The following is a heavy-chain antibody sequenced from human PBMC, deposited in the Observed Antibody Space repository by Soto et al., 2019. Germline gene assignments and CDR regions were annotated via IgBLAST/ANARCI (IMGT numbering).Heavy chain of an antibody. D-gene: IGHD3-16*02. CDR1: GGSISSGGYS. V-gene: IGHV4-30-2*01. Sequence: QLQLQESGSGLVKPSQTLSLTCAVSGGSISSGGYSWGWIRQPPGKGLEWIGYIYHSGSTNSNPSLKMRATTSVERAKNQFSLKLCSVTAADTAVYYCAAGGVIPRYYWGQGTLVTVSS. CDR3: AAGGVIPRYY. J-gene: IGHJ4*02. CDR2: IYHSGST.